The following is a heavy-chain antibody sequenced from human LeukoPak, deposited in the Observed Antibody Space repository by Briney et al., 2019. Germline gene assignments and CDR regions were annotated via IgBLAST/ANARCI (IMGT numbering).Heavy chain of an antibody. CDR2: SINHLGST. Sequence: SETLSLTCAVYGGSFSDYYWIWVRQPPGKGLEWIGESINHLGSTDYNPSLKGRVAMSVDTSKNQFSLKLSSVTAADTAVYFCAISHRPIRGTFDYWGQGILVTVSS. CDR3: AISHRPIRGTFDY. V-gene: IGHV4-34*01. D-gene: IGHD1-1*01. CDR1: GGSFSDYY. J-gene: IGHJ4*02.